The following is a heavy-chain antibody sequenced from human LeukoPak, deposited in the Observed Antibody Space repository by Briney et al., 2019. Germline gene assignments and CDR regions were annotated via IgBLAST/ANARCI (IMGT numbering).Heavy chain of an antibody. CDR2: IYHSGST. CDR1: GYSISSGYY. V-gene: IGHV4-38-2*02. D-gene: IGHD5-24*01. J-gene: IGHJ6*03. CDR3: ARWVATITYYYYYYYMDV. Sequence: SETLSLTCTVSGYSISSGYYWGWIRQPPGKGLEWIGSIYHSGSTYYNPSLKSRVTISVDTSKNQFSLKLSSVTAADTAVYYCARWVATITYYYYYYYMDVWGKGTTVTVSS.